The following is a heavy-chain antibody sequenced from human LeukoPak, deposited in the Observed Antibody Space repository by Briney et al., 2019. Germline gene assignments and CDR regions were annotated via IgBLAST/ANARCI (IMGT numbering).Heavy chain of an antibody. CDR2: ISSSGSTI. V-gene: IGHV3-48*03. J-gene: IGHJ3*02. CDR1: GFTFSSYE. Sequence: GGSLRLSCAASGFTFSSYEMNWVRQAPGKGLEWGSYISSSGSTIYYADSVKGRFTISRDNAKNSLYLQMNSLRADDTAVYYCATRSIIAADQIDAFDIWGQGTMVTVSS. D-gene: IGHD6-13*01. CDR3: ATRSIIAADQIDAFDI.